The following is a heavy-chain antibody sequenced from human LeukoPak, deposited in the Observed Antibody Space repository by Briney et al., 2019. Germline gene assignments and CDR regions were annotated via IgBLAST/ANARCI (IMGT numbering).Heavy chain of an antibody. J-gene: IGHJ4*02. V-gene: IGHV1-18*01. CDR2: ISAYKGNT. D-gene: IGHD3-9*01. CDR1: GYTFSNYG. CDR3: ARVSDILTGYPYYFDY. Sequence: ASVKVSCKASGYTFSNYGITWVRQAPGQGLEWLGWISAYKGNTNYAQKLQGRVTMTTDTSTSTAYMELRSLRSDDTAVYYCARVSDILTGYPYYFDYWGQGMLVTVSS.